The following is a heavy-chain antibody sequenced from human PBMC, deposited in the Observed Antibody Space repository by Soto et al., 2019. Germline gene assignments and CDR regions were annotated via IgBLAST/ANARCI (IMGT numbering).Heavy chain of an antibody. CDR3: ARARRDGYPSFDY. J-gene: IGHJ4*02. CDR1: GGTFSSYA. D-gene: IGHD5-12*01. V-gene: IGHV1-69*13. Sequence: SVKVSCKASGGTFSSYAISWVRQAPGQGLEWMGGIIPIFGTANYAQKYQGRVTITADESTSTAYIELSSLRSEDKAVYYCARARRDGYPSFDYWGQGTLVTVSS. CDR2: IIPIFGTA.